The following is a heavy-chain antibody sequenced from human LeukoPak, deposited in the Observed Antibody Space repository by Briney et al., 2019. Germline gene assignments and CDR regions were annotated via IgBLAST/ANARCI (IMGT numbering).Heavy chain of an antibody. V-gene: IGHV1-2*02. CDR1: GYTFTGYY. Sequence: GASVKVSCKASGYTFTGYYMHWVRQAPGQGLEWMGWINPNSGGTNYAQKFQGRVTMTRDTSIGTAYMELSRLRSDDTAVYYCARVDPPAVETDYWGQGTLVTVSS. D-gene: IGHD6-19*01. CDR2: INPNSGGT. J-gene: IGHJ4*02. CDR3: ARVDPPAVETDY.